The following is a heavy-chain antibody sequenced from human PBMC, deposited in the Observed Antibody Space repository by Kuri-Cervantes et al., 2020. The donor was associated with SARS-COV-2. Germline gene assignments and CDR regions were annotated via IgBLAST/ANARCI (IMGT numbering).Heavy chain of an antibody. Sequence: ASVTCKASGYTFTSYYMHWVRQAPGQGLEWMGIINPSGGSTSYAQKFQGRVTMTRDTSTSTVYMELSSLRSEDTAVYYCARTWGHYDFWSDYLYYFDYWGQGTLVTVSS. CDR1: GYTFTSYY. V-gene: IGHV1-46*01. D-gene: IGHD3-3*01. CDR2: INPSGGST. CDR3: ARTWGHYDFWSDYLYYFDY. J-gene: IGHJ4*02.